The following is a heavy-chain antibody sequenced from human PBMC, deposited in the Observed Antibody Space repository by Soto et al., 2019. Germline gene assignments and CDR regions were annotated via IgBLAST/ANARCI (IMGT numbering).Heavy chain of an antibody. CDR1: GYTFTSYG. D-gene: IGHD2-2*02. V-gene: IGHV1-18*01. J-gene: IGHJ3*02. Sequence: GASVKVSCKASGYTFTSYGISWVRQAPGQGLEWMRWISAYNGNTNYAQKLQGRVTMTTDTSTSTAYMELRSLRSDDTAVYYCASILAPRYCSSTSCYIGPGDDAFDIWGQGTMVTVSS. CDR3: ASILAPRYCSSTSCYIGPGDDAFDI. CDR2: ISAYNGNT.